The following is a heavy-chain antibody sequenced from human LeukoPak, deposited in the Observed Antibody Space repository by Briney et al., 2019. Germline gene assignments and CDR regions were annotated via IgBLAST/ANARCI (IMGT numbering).Heavy chain of an antibody. Sequence: GGSLRLSCAASGFTFSTSYMLWVRQAPGKRLEWVGRIKTNSDGGTTDYAAPVKGRFTISRDDSKATLYLQMDSLKTEGTAVYFCHYYYDRPNNNYVGYWGQGTLVAVSS. CDR2: IKTNSDGGTT. J-gene: IGHJ4*02. CDR3: HYYYDRPNNNYVGY. D-gene: IGHD3-22*01. V-gene: IGHV3-15*01. CDR1: GFTFSTSY.